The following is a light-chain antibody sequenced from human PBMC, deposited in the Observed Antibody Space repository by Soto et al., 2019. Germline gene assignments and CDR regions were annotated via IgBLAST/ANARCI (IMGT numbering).Light chain of an antibody. CDR2: DAS. CDR1: QSVSSY. V-gene: IGKV3-11*01. CDR3: QQRSNWPST. Sequence: EIVLTQSPATLSLSPGERATLSCRASQSVSSYLAWYQQKPGQAPRLLIYDASNRATGIPARFSGSGSGTDFTLTISSLEPEDFAVYYCQQRSNWPSTFDQGTRLEMK. J-gene: IGKJ5*01.